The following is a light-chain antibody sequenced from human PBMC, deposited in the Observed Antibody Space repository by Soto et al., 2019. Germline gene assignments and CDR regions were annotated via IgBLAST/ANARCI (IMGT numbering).Light chain of an antibody. CDR2: EVS. CDR1: SSDIGAYNH. CDR3: ASHTTSLTWV. V-gene: IGLV2-14*01. Sequence: QSALTQAASASGSPGQSITISCTGTSSDIGAYNHVSWYQQHPGKAPKVLIYEVSDRPSGISNRFSGSKSGNTASLTISGLRAEDEADYYCASHTTSLTWVFGGGTKLTVL. J-gene: IGLJ3*02.